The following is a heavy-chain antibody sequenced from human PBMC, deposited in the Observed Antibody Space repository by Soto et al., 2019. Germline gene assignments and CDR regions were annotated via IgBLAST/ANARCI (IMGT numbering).Heavy chain of an antibody. CDR3: ARDVYSSSWYVMGSDAFDI. D-gene: IGHD6-13*01. V-gene: IGHV1-18*01. CDR1: GYTFTSYG. J-gene: IGHJ3*02. CDR2: ISAYNGNK. Sequence: ASVKVSCKASGYTFTSYGISWVRQAPGQGLEWMGWISAYNGNKNYAQKLKGRVTMTTDTSTSTAYMEQRSLRFDDTAVYYFARDVYSSSWYVMGSDAFDIWGQGTMVTVSS.